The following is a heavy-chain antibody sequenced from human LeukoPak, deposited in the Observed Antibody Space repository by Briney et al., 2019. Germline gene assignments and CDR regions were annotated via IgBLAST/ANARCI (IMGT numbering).Heavy chain of an antibody. Sequence: PGGSLRLSCAASGLGFSDQYMNWVRQAPGKGLEWVSYISSSSSTIYYADSVKGRFTISRDNAKNSLYLQMNSLRDEDTAVYYCASEFYGSGSSIDYWGQGTLVTVSS. CDR1: GLGFSDQY. D-gene: IGHD3-10*01. CDR3: ASEFYGSGSSIDY. CDR2: ISSSSSTI. V-gene: IGHV3-48*02. J-gene: IGHJ4*02.